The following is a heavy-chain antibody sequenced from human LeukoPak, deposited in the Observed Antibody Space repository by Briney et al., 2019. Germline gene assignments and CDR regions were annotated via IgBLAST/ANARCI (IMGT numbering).Heavy chain of an antibody. CDR1: VYSFPDYY. CDR3: AMDSSSSGYYYGIDV. CDR2: ISAYNGNT. D-gene: IGHD6-13*01. Sequence: VSVTVSRKPSVYSFPDYYMYWVRQAPGQGLEWMGWISAYNGNTNYAQKLQARVTMTTDTSTSTAYMELRSLRSDDTAVYYCAMDSSSSGYYYGIDVWGQGTTVTVSS. J-gene: IGHJ6*02. V-gene: IGHV1-18*04.